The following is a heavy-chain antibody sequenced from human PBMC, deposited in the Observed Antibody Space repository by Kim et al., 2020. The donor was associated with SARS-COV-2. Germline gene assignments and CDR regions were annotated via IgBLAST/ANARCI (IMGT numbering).Heavy chain of an antibody. CDR2: IYYRGGT. CDR3: ARYGTNDFGDYARVDP. J-gene: IGHJ5*02. V-gene: IGHV4-31*02. D-gene: IGHD4-17*01. Sequence: GRAWIRYIYYRGGTSSNPSLKCRGTISIDTSRHQFSLKLNSVTAADTALYYCARYGTNDFGDYARVDPWGQGILVTVSS.